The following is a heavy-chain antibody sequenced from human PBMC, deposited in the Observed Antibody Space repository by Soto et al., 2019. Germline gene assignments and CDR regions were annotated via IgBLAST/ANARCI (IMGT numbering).Heavy chain of an antibody. V-gene: IGHV1-69*13. D-gene: IGHD6-13*01. CDR1: GGTFSSYA. Sequence: ASVKVSCKASGGTFSSYAISWVRQAPGQGLEWMGGIIPIFGTANYAQKFQGRVTITADESTSTAYMELSSLRSEDTAVYYCARGVFRRQLVRSSYYYYGMDVWGQGTTVTVSS. J-gene: IGHJ6*02. CDR3: ARGVFRRQLVRSSYYYYGMDV. CDR2: IIPIFGTA.